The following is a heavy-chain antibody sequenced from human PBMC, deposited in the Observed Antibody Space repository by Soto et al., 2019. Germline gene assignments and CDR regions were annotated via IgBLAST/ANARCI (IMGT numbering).Heavy chain of an antibody. CDR3: ARTARVPDF. D-gene: IGHD2-2*01. Sequence: PSETLSLTYTVCCGTISSYYWGWIRQPPGKGLEWIGYIYYSGITNYNPSLRGRLSISIDTAKNQFSLKLSSVTSADTAIYYCARTARVPDFWGPGILVTVSS. V-gene: IGHV4-59*01. CDR2: IYYSGIT. J-gene: IGHJ4*02. CDR1: CGTISSYY.